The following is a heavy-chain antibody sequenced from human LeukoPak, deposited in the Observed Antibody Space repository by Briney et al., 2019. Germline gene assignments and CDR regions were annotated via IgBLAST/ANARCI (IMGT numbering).Heavy chain of an antibody. CDR3: AREGEYSSSWYGLFDY. CDR2: INHSGST. Sequence: SETLSLTCAVYGGSFSGYHWSWIRQPPGKGLEWIGEINHSGSTNYNPSLKSRVTISVDTSKNQFSLKLSSVTAADTAVYYCAREGEYSSSWYGLFDYWGQGTLVTVSS. V-gene: IGHV4-34*01. CDR1: GGSFSGYH. J-gene: IGHJ4*02. D-gene: IGHD6-13*01.